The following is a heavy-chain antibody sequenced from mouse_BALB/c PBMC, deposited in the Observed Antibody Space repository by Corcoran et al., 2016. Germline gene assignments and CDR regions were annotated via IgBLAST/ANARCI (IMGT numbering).Heavy chain of an antibody. CDR1: GYTFTDYE. D-gene: IGHD4-1*01. Sequence: QVQLQQSGAELVRPGASVTLSCKASGYTFTDYEMHWVKQTPVHGLEWIGAIDPETGGTAYNQKFKGKATLTADKSSSTAYMELRSLTSEDSAVYYCNWDNYWGQGTTLTVS. CDR3: NWDNY. J-gene: IGHJ2*01. CDR2: IDPETGGT. V-gene: IGHV1-15*01.